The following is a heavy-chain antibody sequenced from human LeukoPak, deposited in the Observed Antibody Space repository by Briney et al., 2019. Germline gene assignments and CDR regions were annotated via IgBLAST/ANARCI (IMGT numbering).Heavy chain of an antibody. D-gene: IGHD1-26*01. CDR2: INPNSGGT. V-gene: IGHV1-2*02. J-gene: IGHJ5*02. CDR3: ARELHSGSDT. CDR1: GYTFTGYY. Sequence: GASVRSSCKAFGYTFTGYYMHWVRQSPGQGLEWTGWINPNSGGTNYAQTFQGRVTMTRDTSISTAYMELSRLRSDDTAVYYCARELHSGSDTWGQGTLVTVSS.